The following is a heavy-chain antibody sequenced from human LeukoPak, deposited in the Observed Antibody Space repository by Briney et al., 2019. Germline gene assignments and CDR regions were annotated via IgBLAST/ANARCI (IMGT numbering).Heavy chain of an antibody. V-gene: IGHV4-30-4*08. CDR2: IYYSGST. D-gene: IGHD6-13*01. Sequence: SETLSLTCTVSGGSISSNNYYWSWIRQPPGKGLEWIGYIYYSGSTYYNPSLKSRVTISVDTSKNQFSLKLSSVTAADTAVYYCARALAYSSSWYDYWGQGTLVTVSS. CDR3: ARALAYSSSWYDY. J-gene: IGHJ4*02. CDR1: GGSISSNNYY.